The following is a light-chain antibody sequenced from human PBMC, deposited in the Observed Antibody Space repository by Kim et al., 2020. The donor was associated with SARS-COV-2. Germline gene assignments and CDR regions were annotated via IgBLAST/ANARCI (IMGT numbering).Light chain of an antibody. CDR2: DVS. J-gene: IGLJ2*01. Sequence: GQSMTISCTGTSSDIGTNDYVSWYQQHPGKAPRLLIYDVSERPSGVSNRFSASKSGNTASLTISGLQAEGEADYYCSSYRSTSLGVFGGGTQLTVL. CDR1: SSDIGTNDY. CDR3: SSYRSTSLGV. V-gene: IGLV2-14*03.